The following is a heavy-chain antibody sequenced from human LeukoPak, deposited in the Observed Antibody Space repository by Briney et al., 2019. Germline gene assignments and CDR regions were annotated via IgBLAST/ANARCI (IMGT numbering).Heavy chain of an antibody. J-gene: IGHJ4*02. CDR1: GGSISSSSYY. CDR2: IYYSGST. V-gene: IGHV4-61*01. CDR3: ARGRTTYYFDY. Sequence: SETLSLTCTVSGGSISSSSYYWSWIRQPPGKGLEWIGYIYYSGSTNYNPSLKSRVTISVDTSKNQFSLKLSSVTAADTVVYYCARGRTTYYFDYWGQGTLVTVSS. D-gene: IGHD1-14*01.